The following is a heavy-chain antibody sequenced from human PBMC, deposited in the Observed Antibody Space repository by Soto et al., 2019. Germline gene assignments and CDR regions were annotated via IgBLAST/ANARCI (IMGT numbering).Heavy chain of an antibody. J-gene: IGHJ4*02. CDR1: GFTFSGSG. V-gene: IGHV3-73*01. CDR3: NRGWDFWSGHLTH. Sequence: LRLSCVASGFTFSGSGIHWVRQAPGKGPEWVGRIRTKANNHATFYGESVKGRFTISRDDSKNTAYLQMDSLKINDTAIYYCNRGWDFWSGHLTHWGQGTLVTVSS. CDR2: IRTKANNHAT. D-gene: IGHD3-3*01.